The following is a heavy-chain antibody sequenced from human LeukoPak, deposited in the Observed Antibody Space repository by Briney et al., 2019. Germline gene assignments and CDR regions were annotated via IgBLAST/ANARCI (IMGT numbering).Heavy chain of an antibody. CDR3: ASRRGGIVGDY. CDR2: IWYDGSNK. D-gene: IGHD2-15*01. V-gene: IGHV3-33*01. Sequence: GGSLRLSCAASGFTFSSYGMHWVRQAPGKGLEWVALIWYDGSNKYYADSVKGRFTISRDNSKNTVYLQMNSLRAEDTAVYYCASRRGGIVGDYWGQGTLVTFSS. J-gene: IGHJ4*02. CDR1: GFTFSSYG.